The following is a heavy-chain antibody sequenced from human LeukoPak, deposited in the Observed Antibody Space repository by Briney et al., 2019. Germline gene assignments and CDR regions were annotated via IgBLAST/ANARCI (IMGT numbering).Heavy chain of an antibody. V-gene: IGHV3-53*01. D-gene: IGHD4-17*01. J-gene: IGHJ3*02. CDR2: IYSGGST. CDR1: GFTVSSNY. Sequence: SGGSLRLSCAASGFTVSSNYMSWVRQAPGKGLEWVSVIYSGGSTYYADSVKGRFTISRDNSKNTLYLQMNSLRAEDTAVYYCARGDYGDYVCAFDIWGQGTMVTVSS. CDR3: ARGDYGDYVCAFDI.